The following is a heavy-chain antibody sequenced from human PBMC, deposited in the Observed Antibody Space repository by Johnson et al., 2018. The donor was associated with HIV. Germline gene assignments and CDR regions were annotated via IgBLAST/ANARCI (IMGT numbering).Heavy chain of an antibody. Sequence: QVQLLESGGGVVQPGRSLRLSCAASGFTFSSYAVHWVRQAPGKGLEWVAVISYDGSNKYYADSVKGRFTISRDNSKNTLYLQMNSLRAEDTAVYYCARDRGFGVVLINAFDLWGQGTMVTVSS. CDR1: GFTFSSYA. V-gene: IGHV3-30-3*01. J-gene: IGHJ3*01. CDR2: ISYDGSNK. D-gene: IGHD3-3*01. CDR3: ARDRGFGVVLINAFDL.